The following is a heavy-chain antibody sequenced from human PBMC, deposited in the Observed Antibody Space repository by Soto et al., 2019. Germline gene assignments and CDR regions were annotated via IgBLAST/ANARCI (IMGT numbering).Heavy chain of an antibody. Sequence: QLQLQESGPGLVKPSETLSLTCTVSGDSITSSSHYWGWIRQPPGKGLECNANIYYDGNTYYNPSLKSRVAISLDTSQNQFSLRLNSVTAADTAVYYCARSSIEPRVFMYPFDSWGQGTLVTVSS. CDR2: IYYDGNT. CDR3: ARSSIEPRVFMYPFDS. D-gene: IGHD6-6*01. V-gene: IGHV4-39*01. J-gene: IGHJ4*02. CDR1: GDSITSSSHY.